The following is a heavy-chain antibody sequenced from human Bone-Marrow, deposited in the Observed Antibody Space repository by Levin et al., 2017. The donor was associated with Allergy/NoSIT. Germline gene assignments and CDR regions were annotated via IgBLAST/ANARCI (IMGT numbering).Heavy chain of an antibody. CDR2: ISWNSGSI. D-gene: IGHD3-22*01. CDR1: GFTFDDYA. J-gene: IGHJ4*02. CDR3: AKAGDYFDSRMDY. Sequence: GGPLRLSCAASGFTFDDYAMHWVRQAPGNGLEWVSYISWNSGSIAYADPVKGRFTISRANAKNSLYLQMNSLRPEDTALYYCAKAGDYFDSRMDYWGQGTLVTVSS. V-gene: IGHV3-9*01.